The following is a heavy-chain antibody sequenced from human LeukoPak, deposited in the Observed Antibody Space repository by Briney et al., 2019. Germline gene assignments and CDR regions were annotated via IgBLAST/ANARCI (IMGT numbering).Heavy chain of an antibody. Sequence: PGGSLRLSCAASGFTFSSYWMHWVRQGPGEGLVWVSRIKGDGSSTAYADSVKGQFTVSRDNAKNTLYLQMNSLRVDDTAVYFCARDPYDPSENNRGFDSWGQGTLVTVSS. CDR2: IKGDGSST. J-gene: IGHJ4*02. V-gene: IGHV3-74*01. D-gene: IGHD3-22*01. CDR3: ARDPYDPSENNRGFDS. CDR1: GFTFSSYW.